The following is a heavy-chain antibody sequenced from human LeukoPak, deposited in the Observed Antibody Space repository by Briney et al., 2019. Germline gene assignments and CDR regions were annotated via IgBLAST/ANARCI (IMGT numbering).Heavy chain of an antibody. J-gene: IGHJ5*02. Sequence: PSETLSLTCAVYGGSFSGYYWSWIRQPPGKGLEWIGEINHSGSTNYNPSLKSRVTISVDRSKNQFSLKLSSVTAADTAVYYCARGKQWLLRVNWFDPWGQGTLVTVSS. CDR3: ARGKQWLLRVNWFDP. D-gene: IGHD3-22*01. CDR1: GGSFSGYY. V-gene: IGHV4-34*01. CDR2: INHSGST.